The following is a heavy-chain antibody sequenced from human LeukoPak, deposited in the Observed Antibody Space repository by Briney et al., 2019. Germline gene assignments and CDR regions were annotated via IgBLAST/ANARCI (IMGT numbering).Heavy chain of an antibody. Sequence: ASVTVSCKASGYTFSIYAMRWVRAGLGQRLGWGGWISDYNGKTNYPQKLQGRDTMTTDTATSTTNMEMWSLRADNTAVYYCARLALGATSYYYYYVMDVWGQGTTVTVSS. V-gene: IGHV1-18*01. CDR1: GYTFSIYA. CDR2: ISDYNGKT. D-gene: IGHD1-26*01. CDR3: ARLALGATSYYYYYVMDV. J-gene: IGHJ6*01.